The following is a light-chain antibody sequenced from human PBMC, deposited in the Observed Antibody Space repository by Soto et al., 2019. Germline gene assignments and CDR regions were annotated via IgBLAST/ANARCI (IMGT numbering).Light chain of an antibody. CDR1: RSVISN. J-gene: IGKJ1*01. V-gene: IGKV3-15*01. CDR2: GGS. Sequence: EIVMTQCPSTLSVSPGARATLSFRASRSVISNLAWYQQNPGQGPRLLIYGGSARATGIPASFSGSGSGTEFTLTIISLQSVDFAVYYCQQYNNWWTFGQGTKVDIK. CDR3: QQYNNWWT.